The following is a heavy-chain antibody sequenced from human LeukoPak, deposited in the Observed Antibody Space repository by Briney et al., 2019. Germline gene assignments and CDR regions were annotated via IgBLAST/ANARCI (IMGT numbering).Heavy chain of an antibody. CDR3: ARAYYGAVPFDI. Sequence: GGSLRLSCAASGFTFSNYEMYWVRQAPGKGLEWVSYISSSGSTIYYADSVKGRFTISRDNAKNSLYLQMNSLRAEDTAVYYCARAYYGAVPFDIWGQGTMVTVSS. V-gene: IGHV3-48*03. J-gene: IGHJ3*02. D-gene: IGHD4-17*01. CDR2: ISSSGSTI. CDR1: GFTFSNYE.